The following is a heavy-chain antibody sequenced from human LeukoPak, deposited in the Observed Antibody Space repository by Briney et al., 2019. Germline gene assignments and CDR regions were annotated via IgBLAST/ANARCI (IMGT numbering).Heavy chain of an antibody. J-gene: IGHJ4*02. CDR2: INRDGRAT. CDR1: GFAFRNYW. D-gene: IGHD3-9*01. Sequence: TGGSLRLSCAASGFAFRNYWMHWVRHGPGKGLLWVSRINRDGRATSYADSVKGRFTISRDNAKNTLYLQMNSLRAEDTAVYYCARDPYDILTGPYFDYWGQGTLVTVSS. CDR3: ARDPYDILTGPYFDY. V-gene: IGHV3-74*01.